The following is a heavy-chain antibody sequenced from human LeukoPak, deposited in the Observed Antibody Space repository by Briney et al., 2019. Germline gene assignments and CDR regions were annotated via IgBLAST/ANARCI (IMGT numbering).Heavy chain of an antibody. V-gene: IGHV3-11*01. CDR2: ISSSGSTI. CDR1: GFTFSDYY. CDR3: ARIVGATAWDAFDI. J-gene: IGHJ3*02. Sequence: GGSLRLSCAASGFTFSDYYMSWIRQAPGKGLERVSYISSSGSTIYYADSVKGRFTISSDNAKNSLYLQMNSLRAEDTAVYYCARIVGATAWDAFDIWGQGTMVTVSS. D-gene: IGHD1-26*01.